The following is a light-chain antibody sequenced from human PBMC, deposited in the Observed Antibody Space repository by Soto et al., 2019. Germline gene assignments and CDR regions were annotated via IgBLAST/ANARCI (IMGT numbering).Light chain of an antibody. CDR1: QRVTSNY. CDR2: GAS. CDR3: QQYGSSPQT. J-gene: IGKJ1*01. Sequence: ETVLTQSPGTLSLSPGERATLSCRASQRVTSNYLTWYQQKPGQAPRLLIFGASIRDTGIPDRFSGSGSGTDFTLTISRLEPEDFAVYYCQQYGSSPQTFGQGTKVDI. V-gene: IGKV3-20*01.